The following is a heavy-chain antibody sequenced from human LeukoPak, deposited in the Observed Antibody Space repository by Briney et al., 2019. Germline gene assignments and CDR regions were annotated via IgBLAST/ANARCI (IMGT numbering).Heavy chain of an antibody. CDR1: GFTFRNYW. CDR2: IKEDGSEK. CDR3: SRGGNWAFDY. Sequence: PGGSLRLSCAASGFTFRNYWMRWVRQAPGKGLEWVARIKEDGSEKYSVDSVKGRFTISRDNAKNSLYLQMNSLRAEDTAIYYCSRGGNWAFDYWGQGTLATVSS. V-gene: IGHV3-7*05. J-gene: IGHJ4*02. D-gene: IGHD7-27*01.